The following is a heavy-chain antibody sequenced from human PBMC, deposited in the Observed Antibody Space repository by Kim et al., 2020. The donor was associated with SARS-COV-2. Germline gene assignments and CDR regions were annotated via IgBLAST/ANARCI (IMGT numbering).Heavy chain of an antibody. J-gene: IGHJ3*02. CDR2: IYYSGST. D-gene: IGHD5-12*01. CDR3: ASVEMATILGDDPGAFDI. CDR1: GGSISSYY. V-gene: IGHV4-59*01. Sequence: SETLSLTCTVSGGSISSYYWSWIRQPPGKGLEWIGYIYYSGSTNYNPSLKSRVTISVDTSKNQFSLKLSSVTAADTAVYYCASVEMATILGDDPGAFDIWGQGTMVTVSS.